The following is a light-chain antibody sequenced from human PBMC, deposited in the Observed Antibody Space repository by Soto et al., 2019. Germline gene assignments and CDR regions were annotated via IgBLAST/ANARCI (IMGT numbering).Light chain of an antibody. CDR3: CSYAGSSTPWV. V-gene: IGLV2-23*01. CDR2: EDS. Sequence: QSVLTQPASVSGSPGQSITISCTGTSSDAGNYNFVSWYQQHPGKAPKVIIYEDSTRPSGVSNRISGSKSGNTASLTISGLQAEDEADYYCCSYAGSSTPWVFGGGTKVTVL. CDR1: SSDAGNYNF. J-gene: IGLJ3*02.